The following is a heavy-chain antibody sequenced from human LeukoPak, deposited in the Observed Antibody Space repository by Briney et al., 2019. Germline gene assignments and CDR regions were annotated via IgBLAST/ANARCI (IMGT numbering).Heavy chain of an antibody. CDR3: ARARYTYNDY. V-gene: IGHV3-7*05. D-gene: IGHD1-14*01. CDR1: GFTFSSHS. Sequence: GGSLRLSCAASGFTFSSHSMNWVHQAPGKGLEWVANIKEDGSEKHYADSVKGRFTISRDNAKNSLYLQMNSLRAEDTAVYYCARARYTYNDYWGQGTLVTVSS. J-gene: IGHJ4*02. CDR2: IKEDGSEK.